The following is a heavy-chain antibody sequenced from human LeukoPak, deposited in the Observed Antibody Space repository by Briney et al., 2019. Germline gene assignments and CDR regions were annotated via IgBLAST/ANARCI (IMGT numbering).Heavy chain of an antibody. D-gene: IGHD6-6*01. J-gene: IGHJ4*02. CDR3: ARGKGSSSAVGY. CDR1: GYTFTSYD. V-gene: IGHV1-8*01. CDR2: INPNSGNT. Sequence: ASVKVSCKASGYTFTSYDINWVRQATGQGLEWMGWINPNSGNTGYAQKFQGRVTMTRNTSISTAYMELSSLRSEDTAVYYCARGKGSSSAVGYWGQGTLVTVSS.